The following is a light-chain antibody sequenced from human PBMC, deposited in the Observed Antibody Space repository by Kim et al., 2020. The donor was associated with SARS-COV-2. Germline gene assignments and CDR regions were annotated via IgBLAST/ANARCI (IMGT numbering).Light chain of an antibody. CDR1: SSNIGSNT. V-gene: IGLV1-44*01. CDR2: SSN. CDR3: ATYDDSLNGPV. J-gene: IGLJ2*01. Sequence: QPVLTQPPSASGTPGQRVTISCSGNSSNIGSNTVNWYQQLPGTAPKLLIYSSNQRPSGVPDRISASKSGTSASLAISGLQSEDEADYYCATYDDSLNGPVFGGGTKVTVL.